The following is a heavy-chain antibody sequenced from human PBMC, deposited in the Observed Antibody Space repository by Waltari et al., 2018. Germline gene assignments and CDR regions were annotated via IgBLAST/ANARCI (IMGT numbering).Heavy chain of an antibody. CDR2: IYYSGST. V-gene: IGHV4-39*01. CDR1: GGSISSSTYY. D-gene: IGHD2-2*01. CDR3: ARRTVLGYCSSTSCYLYFDY. J-gene: IGHJ4*02. Sequence: QLKLQESGPGLVKPSETLSLTCTVSGGSISSSTYYWGWIRQPPATGLEWIASIYYSGSTYYNPSLKSRVTISVDTSKNQFSLKLSSVTAADTAVYYCARRTVLGYCSSTSCYLYFDYWGQGTLVTVSS.